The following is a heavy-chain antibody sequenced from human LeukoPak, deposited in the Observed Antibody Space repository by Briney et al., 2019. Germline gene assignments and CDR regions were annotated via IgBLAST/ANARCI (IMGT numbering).Heavy chain of an antibody. J-gene: IGHJ5*02. CDR2: VDPEDNET. V-gene: IGHV1-69-2*01. CDR3: ARETGSGSSGLTRSDP. Sequence: ASVKIPCKASGYTFTDHYMHWVQQAPGKGLEWMGRVDPEDNETKYGEKFQGRVTITADTSTDTSYMELSSLRSEDTAVYYCARETGSGSSGLTRSDPWGQGTLVTVSS. CDR1: GYTFTDHY. D-gene: IGHD3-10*01.